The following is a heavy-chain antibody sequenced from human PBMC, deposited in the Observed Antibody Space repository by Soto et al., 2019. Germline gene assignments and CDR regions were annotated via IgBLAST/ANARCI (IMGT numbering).Heavy chain of an antibody. J-gene: IGHJ6*02. Sequence: VQLVESGGGLVQPGGSLRLSCAASGFTFSFYEMSWVRQAPGKGLECISYISNSGTTIYYADSVKGRFTISRDNAKNSLYLQMNSLRADDTALYYCARDGYGDPYYYYGMDVWGQGTTVTVSS. CDR1: GFTFSFYE. V-gene: IGHV3-48*03. CDR3: ARDGYGDPYYYYGMDV. CDR2: ISNSGTTI. D-gene: IGHD4-17*01.